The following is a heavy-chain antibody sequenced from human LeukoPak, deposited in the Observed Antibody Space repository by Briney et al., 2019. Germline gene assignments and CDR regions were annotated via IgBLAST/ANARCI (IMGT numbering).Heavy chain of an antibody. Sequence: PSETLSLTCAVYGGSFSGYYWSWIRQPPGKGLEWIGEINHSGSTNYNPSLKSRVTISVDTSKNQFSLKLSSVTAAVTAVYYCARGQIHGYYFDYWGQGTLVTVSS. CDR1: GGSFSGYY. CDR3: ARGQIHGYYFDY. CDR2: INHSGST. J-gene: IGHJ4*02. V-gene: IGHV4-34*01.